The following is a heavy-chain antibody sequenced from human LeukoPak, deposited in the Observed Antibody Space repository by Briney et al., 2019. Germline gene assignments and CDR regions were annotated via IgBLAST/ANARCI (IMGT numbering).Heavy chain of an antibody. D-gene: IGHD3-10*01. V-gene: IGHV5-51*01. CDR2: IYPGDSDT. CDR1: GYSFTSYW. CDR3: ARFDYYGSGSYSYYGMDV. J-gene: IGHJ6*02. Sequence: KTGESLKISCKGSGYSFTSYWIGWVRQMPGKGLEWMGIIYPGDSDTRYSPSFQGQVTISADKSISTAYLQWSSLKASDIAMYYCARFDYYGSGSYSYYGMDVWGQGTTVTVSS.